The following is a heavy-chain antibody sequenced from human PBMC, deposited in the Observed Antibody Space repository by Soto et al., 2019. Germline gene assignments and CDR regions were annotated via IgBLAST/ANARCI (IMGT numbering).Heavy chain of an antibody. Sequence: SETLSLTCTVSGGSINSYYWSWIRQPPGMGLKWIGCISYSGSTNYNPSLKSRVDLSVDTSKNQFSLKLSSVTAADTAVYYCASHAGGLLWFGDSYYYGMDVWGQGTTVTVSS. V-gene: IGHV4-59*08. CDR2: ISYSGST. D-gene: IGHD3-10*01. J-gene: IGHJ6*02. CDR1: GGSINSYY. CDR3: ASHAGGLLWFGDSYYYGMDV.